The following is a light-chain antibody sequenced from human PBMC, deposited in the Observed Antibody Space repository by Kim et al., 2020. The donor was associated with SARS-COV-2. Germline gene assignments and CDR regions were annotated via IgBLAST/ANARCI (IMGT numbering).Light chain of an antibody. Sequence: HRVTISCTGSGSNIGAGYDVHWYQQLPGTAPKLLIYGNSNRPSGVPDRFSGSKSGTSASLAITGLQAEDEADYYCQSYDSSLSGYVFGTGTKVTVL. CDR1: GSNIGAGYD. V-gene: IGLV1-40*01. J-gene: IGLJ1*01. CDR3: QSYDSSLSGYV. CDR2: GNS.